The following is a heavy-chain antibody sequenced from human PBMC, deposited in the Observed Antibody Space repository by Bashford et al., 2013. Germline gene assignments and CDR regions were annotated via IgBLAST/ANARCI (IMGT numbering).Heavy chain of an antibody. D-gene: IGHD2-15*01. CDR2: LDYSGST. Sequence: SETLSLTCTVSGGSISSDYWSWIRQPPGKGLEWIGYLDYSGSTNYNPSLKSRVTISVDTSKNQFSLKLSSVTAADTAVYYCARGYCSGGSCYSPYYFDYWGQGTLVTVSS. CDR3: ARGYCSGGSCYSPYYFDY. V-gene: IGHV4-59*01. J-gene: IGHJ4*02. CDR1: GGSISSDY.